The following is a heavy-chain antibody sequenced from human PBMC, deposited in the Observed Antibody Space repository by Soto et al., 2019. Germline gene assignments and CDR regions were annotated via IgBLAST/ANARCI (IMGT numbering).Heavy chain of an antibody. Sequence: SETLSLTCAVSGGSISSSNWWSWVRQPPGKGLEWIGEIYHSGSTNYNPSLKSRVTISVDKSKNQFSLRLSSVTAADTAVYYCARYRGYYGSGSYFGYGMDVWGQGTMVTVS. CDR1: GGSISSSNW. CDR3: ARYRGYYGSGSYFGYGMDV. V-gene: IGHV4-4*02. J-gene: IGHJ6*02. CDR2: IYHSGST. D-gene: IGHD3-10*01.